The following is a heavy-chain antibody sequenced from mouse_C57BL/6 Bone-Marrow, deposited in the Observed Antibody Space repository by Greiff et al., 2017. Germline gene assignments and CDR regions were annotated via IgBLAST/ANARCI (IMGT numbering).Heavy chain of an antibody. V-gene: IGHV1-54*01. CDR2: LNPGSGGT. Sequence: QVQLQQSGAELVRPGTSVKVSCKASGYAFTNYLIEWVKQRPGQGLEWIGVLNPGSGGTNYNEKFKGKATLTADKSSSTAYMQLSSLTSEDSAVYFCARGGGITTVVAPFAYWGQGTLVTVSA. J-gene: IGHJ3*01. D-gene: IGHD1-1*01. CDR3: ARGGGITTVVAPFAY. CDR1: GYAFTNYL.